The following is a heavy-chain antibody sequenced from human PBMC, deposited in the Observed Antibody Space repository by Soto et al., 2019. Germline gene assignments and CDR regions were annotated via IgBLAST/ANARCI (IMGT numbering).Heavy chain of an antibody. D-gene: IGHD1-7*01. Sequence: GPTLVNPQQTLILTCAFSGFSLSRKGMSVSWIRQPPGKALEFLALIDWEEEKFYSPSLRTRLTVSKDTSKSQVVLTLTNVDPVDTATYYCTRSTNWNYEYYFDYWGQGTLVTVSS. J-gene: IGHJ4*02. V-gene: IGHV2-70*01. CDR3: TRSTNWNYEYYFDY. CDR2: IDWEEEK. CDR1: GFSLSRKGMS.